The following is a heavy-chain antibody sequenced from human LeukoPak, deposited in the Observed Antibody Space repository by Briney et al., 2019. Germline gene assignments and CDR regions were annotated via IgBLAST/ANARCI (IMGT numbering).Heavy chain of an antibody. Sequence: GGSLRLSCAASGFTFSSYGMSWVRQAPGKGLEWVSAISGNGGSTYYADSVKGRFAISRDTSKNTLYLQMNSLRAEDTAVYYCARGADNRLERRNYFDYWGQGTQVTVSS. CDR3: ARGADNRLERRNYFDY. V-gene: IGHV3-23*01. CDR2: ISGNGGST. J-gene: IGHJ4*02. D-gene: IGHD1-1*01. CDR1: GFTFSSYG.